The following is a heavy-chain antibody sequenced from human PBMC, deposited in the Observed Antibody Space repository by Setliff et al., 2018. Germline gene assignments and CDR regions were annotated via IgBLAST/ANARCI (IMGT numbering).Heavy chain of an antibody. CDR2: IYYSGSP. Sequence: SETLSLTCTVSGGSISSYYWSWIRQPPGKRLEWIGYIYYSGSPNYNPSLGSPVTISVDMSKNQFSLKLSSVTAADTAMYYCARHVLNRGTYPRPCDSWGQGTLVTVSS. CDR1: GGSISSYY. J-gene: IGHJ4*02. CDR3: ARHVLNRGTYPRPCDS. V-gene: IGHV4-59*08. D-gene: IGHD1-26*01.